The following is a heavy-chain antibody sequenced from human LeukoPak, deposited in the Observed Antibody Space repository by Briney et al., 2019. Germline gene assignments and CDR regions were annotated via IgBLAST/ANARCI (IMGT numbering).Heavy chain of an antibody. Sequence: GGSLGLSCEASGFTFTHYWMRWVRQPPGKGLEWLANIKQDGSLEFYEDSVKGRFTASIDSVKNSLYLHMTRLRVEDTAVYYCVSTSGPWGQGTPVTVSS. J-gene: IGHJ5*02. CDR3: VSTSGP. CDR2: IKQDGSLE. V-gene: IGHV3-7*01. CDR1: GFTFTHYW.